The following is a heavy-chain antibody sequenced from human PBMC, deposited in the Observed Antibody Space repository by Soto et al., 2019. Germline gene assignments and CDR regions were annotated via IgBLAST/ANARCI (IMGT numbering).Heavy chain of an antibody. Sequence: SETLSLTCTVSGGSIISYYWSWIRQPPGKGLEWIGYVSYTGSTYYNPSLQSRVTISLGTSMNRFSLKVASVTAADTAVYYCARLSVDLNDYWSLDPWGQGTLVTVSS. CDR2: VSYTGST. J-gene: IGHJ5*02. D-gene: IGHD1-1*01. CDR1: GGSIISYY. CDR3: ARLSVDLNDYWSLDP. V-gene: IGHV4-59*13.